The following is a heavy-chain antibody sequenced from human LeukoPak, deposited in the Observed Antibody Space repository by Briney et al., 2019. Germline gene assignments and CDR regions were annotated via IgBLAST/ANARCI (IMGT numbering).Heavy chain of an antibody. V-gene: IGHV3-21*01. CDR1: VYTFSSYS. Sequence: PGGSLRLSRAASVYTFSSYSMNWVRQAPGKGLEWVSSISSSSSYIYYADSVKGRFTISRDNAKNSLYLQMNSLRAEDTAVYYCARDNKRYFDWLHRWAFDIWGQGTMVTVSS. CDR2: ISSSSSYI. J-gene: IGHJ3*02. D-gene: IGHD3-9*01. CDR3: ARDNKRYFDWLHRWAFDI.